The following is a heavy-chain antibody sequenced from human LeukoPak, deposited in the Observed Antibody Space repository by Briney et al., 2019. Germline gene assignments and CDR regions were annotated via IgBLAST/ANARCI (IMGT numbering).Heavy chain of an antibody. CDR2: ISGSGGST. Sequence: GGSLRLSCAASGFTFSSCAMSWVRQAPGKGLEWVSAISGSGGSTYYAGSVKGRFTISRDNSKNTLFLQMNSLRAEDTAVYYCAKGTYSSSPGDYWGQGTLVTVSS. J-gene: IGHJ4*02. V-gene: IGHV3-23*01. D-gene: IGHD6-6*01. CDR1: GFTFSSCA. CDR3: AKGTYSSSPGDY.